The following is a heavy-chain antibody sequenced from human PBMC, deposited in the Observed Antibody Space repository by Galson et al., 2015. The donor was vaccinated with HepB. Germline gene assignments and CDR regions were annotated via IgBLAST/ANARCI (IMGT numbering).Heavy chain of an antibody. CDR2: IRSKAYGGTT. Sequence: SLRLSCAASGFTFGDYAMSWFRQAPGKGLEWVGFIRSKAYGGTTEYAASVKGRFTISRDDSKGIAYLQMNSLKTEDTAVYYCTREDSTTVVTPDYWGQGTLVTVSS. V-gene: IGHV3-49*03. CDR3: TREDSTTVVTPDY. J-gene: IGHJ4*02. CDR1: GFTFGDYA. D-gene: IGHD4-23*01.